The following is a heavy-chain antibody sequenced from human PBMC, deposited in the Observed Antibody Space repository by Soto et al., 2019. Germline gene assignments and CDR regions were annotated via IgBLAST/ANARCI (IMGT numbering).Heavy chain of an antibody. CDR3: ARDPPSKGYYDSSGYYYGMDV. D-gene: IGHD3-22*01. V-gene: IGHV1-69*01. CDR2: IIPIFGTA. Sequence: QVQLVQSGAEVKKPGSSVKVSCKASEGTFSSYAISWVRQAPGQGLEWMGGIIPIFGTANYAQKFQGRVTITADESTSTAYMELSSLRSEDTAVYYCARDPPSKGYYDSSGYYYGMDVWGQGTTVTVSS. CDR1: EGTFSSYA. J-gene: IGHJ6*02.